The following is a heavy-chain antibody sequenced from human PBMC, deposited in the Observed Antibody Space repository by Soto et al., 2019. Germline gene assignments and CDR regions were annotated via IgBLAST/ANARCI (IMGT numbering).Heavy chain of an antibody. J-gene: IGHJ6*02. D-gene: IGHD2-2*01. CDR2: IGVYNGKT. Sequence: QEQLVQSGGEVKKPGASVRVSCKASGYTFTKYGITWVRQAPGQGLEWMGWIGVYNGKTNYARKLQGRVIMTADTSASTAYMELRSLRSDDTAVYYCSGARYCTSPSCYGMDIWGQGTTVSVSS. CDR1: GYTFTKYG. V-gene: IGHV1-18*04. CDR3: SGARYCTSPSCYGMDI.